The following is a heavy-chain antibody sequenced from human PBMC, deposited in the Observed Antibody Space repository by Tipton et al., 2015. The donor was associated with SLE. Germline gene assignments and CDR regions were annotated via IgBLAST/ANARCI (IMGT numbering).Heavy chain of an antibody. CDR2: GYSSGST. V-gene: IGHV4-4*07. CDR3: ARGGGSYYDY. Sequence: TLSLTCTASGGSISGFYWSWIRQPAGKGLEWIGRGYSSGSTIYNPSIKSRITLSLDTSKNQFSLRVNSATAADTAVYYCARGGGSYYDYWGQGTLVTVSS. D-gene: IGHD1-26*01. CDR1: GGSISGFY. J-gene: IGHJ4*02.